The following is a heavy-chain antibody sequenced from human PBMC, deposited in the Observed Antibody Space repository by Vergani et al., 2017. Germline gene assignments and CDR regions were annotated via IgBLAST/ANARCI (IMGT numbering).Heavy chain of an antibody. Sequence: EVQLVQSGAEVKKPGESLKISCQTSGYSFTNYWIGWVRQMPGKGLEWMGIIHPADSDTRYSPSFQGQVTISVDKSISTAYLQRSSLRASDRAMYYCARLYGRDSSGSKYFDYWGQGTLVTVSS. CDR3: ARLYGRDSSGSKYFDY. D-gene: IGHD3-22*01. CDR2: IHPADSDT. CDR1: GYSFTNYW. J-gene: IGHJ4*02. V-gene: IGHV5-51*01.